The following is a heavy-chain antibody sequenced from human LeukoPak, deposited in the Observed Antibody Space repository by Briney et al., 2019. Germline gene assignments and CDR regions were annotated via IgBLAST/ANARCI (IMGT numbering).Heavy chain of an antibody. J-gene: IGHJ4*02. CDR3: ARALTLIVGAIGY. Sequence: GASVKVSCKASGYTFTSYDINWVRQATGQGLEWMGWMNPNSGNTGYAQKFQGRVTMTRNTSISTAYMELSSLRSEDTAVYYCARALTLIVGAIGYWGQGTLVTVSS. V-gene: IGHV1-8*01. D-gene: IGHD1-26*01. CDR1: GYTFTSYD. CDR2: MNPNSGNT.